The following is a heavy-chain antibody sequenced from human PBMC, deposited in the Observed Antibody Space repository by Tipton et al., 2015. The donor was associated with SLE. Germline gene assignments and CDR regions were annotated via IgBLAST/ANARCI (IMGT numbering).Heavy chain of an antibody. CDR2: MKQDGSEK. J-gene: IGHJ6*02. Sequence: SLRLSCAASGFTFDTYWMNWVRQAPGKGLEWVANMKQDGSEKYYVDSVKGRFTISRDNAKNSLYLQMNSLRAEDTAVYYCAKHGVYGMDVWGRGTAVTVSS. CDR1: GFTFDTYW. D-gene: IGHD3-3*01. CDR3: AKHGVYGMDV. V-gene: IGHV3-7*01.